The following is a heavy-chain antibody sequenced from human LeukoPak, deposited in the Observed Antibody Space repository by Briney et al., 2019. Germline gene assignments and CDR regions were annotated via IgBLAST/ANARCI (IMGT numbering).Heavy chain of an antibody. V-gene: IGHV3-74*01. J-gene: IGHJ5*02. D-gene: IGHD3-22*01. CDR2: INSDGSTT. Sequence: GGSLRLSCAASGFTFSSYWVHWVRRAPGKGLVWVSRINSDGSTTTYADSVKGRFTISRDNAKNTLILQMNSLRAEDTALYYCAREVDDSSGFYWFGPWGQGTLVTVSS. CDR1: GFTFSSYW. CDR3: AREVDDSSGFYWFGP.